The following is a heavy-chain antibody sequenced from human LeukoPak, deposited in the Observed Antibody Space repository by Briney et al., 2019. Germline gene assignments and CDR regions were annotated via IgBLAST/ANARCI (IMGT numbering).Heavy chain of an antibody. CDR1: GYTFTGYY. J-gene: IGHJ4*02. Sequence: GASVKVSCKASGYTFTGYYMHWVRQAPGQGLEWMGWINPNSGGTNYAQKFQGRVTITRNTSISTAYMELSSLRSEDTAVYYCARGRGNWNYEDYWGQGTLVTVSS. CDR2: INPNSGGT. V-gene: IGHV1-2*02. CDR3: ARGRGNWNYEDY. D-gene: IGHD1-7*01.